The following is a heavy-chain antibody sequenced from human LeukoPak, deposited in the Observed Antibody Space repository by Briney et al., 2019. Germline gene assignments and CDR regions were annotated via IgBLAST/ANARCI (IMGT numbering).Heavy chain of an antibody. J-gene: IGHJ3*02. Sequence: ASVKVSCKASGYTFTGYYMHWVRQAPGQGLEWMGWINPNSGGTNYAQKFQGRVTMTRDTSTSTAYMELSRLRSDDTAVYYCARSLYYYDSSGLHDAFDIWGQGTMVTVSS. D-gene: IGHD3-22*01. CDR2: INPNSGGT. V-gene: IGHV1-2*02. CDR3: ARSLYYYDSSGLHDAFDI. CDR1: GYTFTGYY.